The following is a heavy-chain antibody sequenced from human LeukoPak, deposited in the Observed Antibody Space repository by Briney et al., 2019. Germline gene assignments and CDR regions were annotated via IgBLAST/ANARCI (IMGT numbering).Heavy chain of an antibody. J-gene: IGHJ4*02. CDR2: INRSGST. V-gene: IGHV4-34*01. CDR3: ARGRGYVLRFLEWLF. Sequence: SETLSLTCAVYGGSFSGYYWSWIRQPPGKGLEWIGEINRSGSTNYNPSLKSRVTISVDTSKNQFSLKLSSVTAADTAVYYCARGRGYVLRFLEWLFWGQGTLVTVSS. D-gene: IGHD3-3*01. CDR1: GGSFSGYY.